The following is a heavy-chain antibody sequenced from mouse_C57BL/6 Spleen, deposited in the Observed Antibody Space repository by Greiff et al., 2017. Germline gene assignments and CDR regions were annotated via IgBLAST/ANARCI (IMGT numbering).Heavy chain of an antibody. V-gene: IGHV1-69*01. Sequence: QVQLKQPGAELVMPGASVKLSCKASGYTFTSYWMHWVKQRPGQGLEWIGEIDPSDSYTNYNQKFKGKSTLTVDKSSSTAYMQLSSLTSEDSAVYYCARGLIYYYAMDYWGQGTSATVSS. CDR1: GYTFTSYW. CDR2: IDPSDSYT. J-gene: IGHJ4*01. CDR3: ARGLIYYYAMDY.